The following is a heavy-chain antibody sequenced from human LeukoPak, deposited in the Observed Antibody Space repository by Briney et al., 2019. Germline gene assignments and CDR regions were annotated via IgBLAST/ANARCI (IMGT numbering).Heavy chain of an antibody. V-gene: IGHV3-23*01. D-gene: IGHD2-2*01. CDR3: AKASGLVPAYGMDV. Sequence: PGGSLRLSCAAYGFTFSSYAMSLVRQAPGKGLEWVSAISGSGGSTYYADSVKGRFTISRDNSKNTLYLQMNSLRAEDTAVYYCAKASGLVPAYGMDVWGQGTTVTVSS. CDR2: ISGSGGST. J-gene: IGHJ6*02. CDR1: GFTFSSYA.